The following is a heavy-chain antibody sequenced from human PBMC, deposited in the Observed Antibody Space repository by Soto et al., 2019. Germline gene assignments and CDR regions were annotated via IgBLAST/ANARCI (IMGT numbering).Heavy chain of an antibody. CDR2: IYYSGST. D-gene: IGHD3-10*01. J-gene: IGHJ6*02. CDR1: GGSISSFD. CDR3: ARDSVLRGSYYGMDV. Sequence: QVQLQESGPGLVKASETLSLTCTVSGGSISSFDWSWIRQPPGKGLEWIGYIYYSGSTNYNPSLRSRVTISVDTSKNQFSLKLSSVTAADTAVYYCARDSVLRGSYYGMDVWGQGTTVTVSS. V-gene: IGHV4-59*01.